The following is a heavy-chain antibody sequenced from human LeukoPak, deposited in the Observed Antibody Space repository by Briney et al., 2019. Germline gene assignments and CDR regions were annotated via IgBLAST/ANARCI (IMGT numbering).Heavy chain of an antibody. CDR3: ARYYYGSGSYYKAMYYFDY. D-gene: IGHD3-10*01. V-gene: IGHV4-59*12. CDR2: IYYSGST. CDR1: GGSISSYY. Sequence: SETLSLTCTVSGGSISSYYWSWIRQPPGKGLEWIGYIYYSGSTNCNPSLKSRVTISVDTSKNQFSLKLSSVTAADTAVYYCARYYYGSGSYYKAMYYFDYWGQGTLVTVSS. J-gene: IGHJ4*02.